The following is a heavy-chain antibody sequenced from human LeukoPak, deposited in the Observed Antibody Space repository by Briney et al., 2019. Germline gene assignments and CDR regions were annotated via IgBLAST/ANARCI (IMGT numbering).Heavy chain of an antibody. CDR2: ISGSGGGT. CDR3: AKDQARIQLWPTPYFDY. Sequence: GGSLRLSCAVSGFTFSSYAMSWVRQAPGKGLEWVSAISGSGGGTFYADSVRGRFTISRDNSKNTLYLQMNSLRAEDTAVYYCAKDQARIQLWPTPYFDYWGQGTLVTVSS. V-gene: IGHV3-23*01. CDR1: GFTFSSYA. J-gene: IGHJ4*02. D-gene: IGHD5-18*01.